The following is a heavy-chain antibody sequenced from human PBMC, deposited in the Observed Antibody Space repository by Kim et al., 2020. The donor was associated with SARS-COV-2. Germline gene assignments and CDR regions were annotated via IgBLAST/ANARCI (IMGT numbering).Heavy chain of an antibody. Sequence: GGSLRLSCAASGFTFSSSAMSWVRQAPGKGLEWVSTISGSGGRTYYADSVRGRFTISRDNSKTTLFLQMNSLRAEDTAVYYCAKDLAVADTGDYWGQGTLVTVSS. D-gene: IGHD6-19*01. V-gene: IGHV3-23*01. CDR3: AKDLAVADTGDY. CDR2: ISGSGGRT. J-gene: IGHJ4*02. CDR1: GFTFSSSA.